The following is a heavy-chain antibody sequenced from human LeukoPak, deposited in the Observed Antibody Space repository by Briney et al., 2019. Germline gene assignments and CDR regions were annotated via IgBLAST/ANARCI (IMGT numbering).Heavy chain of an antibody. D-gene: IGHD6-13*01. V-gene: IGHV3-21*01. Sequence: PGGSLRLSCAASGFTFSSYSMNWVRQAPGKGLEWVSSISSSSSYIYYADSVKGRFTISRDNAKNSLYLQMNSLRAEDTAVYYCARDLLAAAGSIGRFDYWGQGTLVTVSS. CDR3: ARDLLAAAGSIGRFDY. CDR1: GFTFSSYS. J-gene: IGHJ4*02. CDR2: ISSSSSYI.